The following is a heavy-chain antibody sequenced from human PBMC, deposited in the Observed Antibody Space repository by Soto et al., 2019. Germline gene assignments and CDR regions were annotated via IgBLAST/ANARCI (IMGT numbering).Heavy chain of an antibody. Sequence: ASVKVSCKSSGYTFTHYAMHWVRQAPGQGLEWLGWINTDNGYTAFSQKFQGRVSITMDTSASTAYVELSSLTSEDTGVYYCARHGDSRILRDTFDIWGQGTLVTVSS. CDR3: ARHGDSRILRDTFDI. J-gene: IGHJ3*02. D-gene: IGHD2-8*01. V-gene: IGHV1-3*04. CDR2: INTDNGYT. CDR1: GYTFTHYA.